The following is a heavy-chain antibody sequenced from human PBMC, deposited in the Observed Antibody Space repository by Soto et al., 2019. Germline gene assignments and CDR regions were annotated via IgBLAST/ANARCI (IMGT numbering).Heavy chain of an antibody. J-gene: IGHJ4*02. CDR3: AKDSEYSSSLTYYFDY. Sequence: GGSLRLSCAASGFTFSSYAMSWVRQAPGKGLEWVSAISGSGGSTYYADSVKGRFTISRDNSKNTLYLQMNSLRAEDTAVYYCAKDSEYSSSLTYYFDYWGQGTLVTVSS. D-gene: IGHD6-6*01. CDR1: GFTFSSYA. V-gene: IGHV3-23*01. CDR2: ISGSGGST.